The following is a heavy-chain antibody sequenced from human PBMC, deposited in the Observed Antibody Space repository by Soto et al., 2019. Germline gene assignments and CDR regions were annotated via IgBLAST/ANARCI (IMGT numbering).Heavy chain of an antibody. CDR3: ARVSGYYLPDY. V-gene: IGHV1-3*05. J-gene: IGHJ4*02. CDR1: GYTFTNYA. Sequence: QVQLVQSGAEEKKPGASVKVSCKASGYTFTNYATHWVRQAPGQRLERMGGINAGNGNTKDSQKFQDRVTITRDTSARTAYMELSSLRSEDTDVYYCARVSGYYLPDYWGQGTLVTVSS. CDR2: INAGNGNT. D-gene: IGHD5-12*01.